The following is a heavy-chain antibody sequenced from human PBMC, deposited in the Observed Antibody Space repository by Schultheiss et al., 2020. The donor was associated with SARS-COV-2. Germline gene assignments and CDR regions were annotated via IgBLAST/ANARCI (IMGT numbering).Heavy chain of an antibody. V-gene: IGHV3-15*01. Sequence: GGSLRLSCAASGFTFSSYAMSWVRQAPGKGLEWVGRIKSKAYGGTTDYAAPVKGRFTISRDDSKNTLYLQMNSLRAEDTAVYYCAKDLYWHIVVVTNMDVWGQGTTVTVSS. J-gene: IGHJ6*02. CDR3: AKDLYWHIVVVTNMDV. CDR2: IKSKAYGGTT. CDR1: GFTFSSYA. D-gene: IGHD2-21*02.